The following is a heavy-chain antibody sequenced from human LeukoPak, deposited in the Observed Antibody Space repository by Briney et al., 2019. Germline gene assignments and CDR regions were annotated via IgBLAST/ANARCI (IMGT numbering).Heavy chain of an antibody. V-gene: IGHV3-23*01. J-gene: IGHJ4*02. D-gene: IGHD1-26*01. CDR3: AKDRVRGVGATPYFFDY. CDR2: VSGTGGST. Sequence: GGSMRLSCGASALSLRSYAVSWVRQAPGRVMEWVSAVSGTGGSTYYEDSVKGRFTNSRDNSKNTLYLQMNSLRAEDTAVYYCAKDRVRGVGATPYFFDYWGQGTLVTVSS. CDR1: ALSLRSYA.